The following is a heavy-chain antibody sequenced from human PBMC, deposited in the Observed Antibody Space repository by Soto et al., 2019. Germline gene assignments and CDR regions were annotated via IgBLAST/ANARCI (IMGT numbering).Heavy chain of an antibody. CDR3: AKCAVVMTKSVGWCNWFDP. V-gene: IGHV3-23*01. J-gene: IGHJ5*02. D-gene: IGHD2-21*02. CDR2: IRGTAT. Sequence: EVQLLESGGTLVQPGESLRLSCEVSGFSFSSFAMNWVRQAPGEGLEWVSSIRGTATSYADSVKGRFTIYRDNSKNTVYVQMNTLRGEDTAVDYCAKCAVVMTKSVGWCNWFDPWGVGTLVIVCS. CDR1: GFSFSSFA.